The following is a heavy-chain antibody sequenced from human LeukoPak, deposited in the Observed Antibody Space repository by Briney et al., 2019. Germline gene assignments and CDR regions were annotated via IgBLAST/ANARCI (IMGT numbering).Heavy chain of an antibody. D-gene: IGHD5-12*01. V-gene: IGHV3-7*01. J-gene: IGHJ6*02. Sequence: GSLRLSCAASGFTFSSYWMSWVRQAPGKGLEWVANIKQDGSEKYYVDSVKGRFTISRDNAKNSLYLQMNSLRAEDTAVYYCARELKATIAIYYYYYGMDVWGQGTTVTVSS. CDR3: ARELKATIAIYYYYYGMDV. CDR2: IKQDGSEK. CDR1: GFTFSSYW.